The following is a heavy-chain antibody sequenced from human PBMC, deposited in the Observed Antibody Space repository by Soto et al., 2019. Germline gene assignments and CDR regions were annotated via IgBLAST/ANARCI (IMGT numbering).Heavy chain of an antibody. Sequence: QVQLVQSGAEVKKPGSSVNVSFKASGGTFSSYAISWVRQAPGQGLEWRGGIIPIFGTANYAQKFQGRVTITADESTSTAYMELSSLRSEDMAVYYCARVNYYDSSGYYGGVDYWGQGTLVTVSS. V-gene: IGHV1-69*01. CDR2: IIPIFGTA. CDR3: ARVNYYDSSGYYGGVDY. CDR1: GGTFSSYA. J-gene: IGHJ4*02. D-gene: IGHD3-22*01.